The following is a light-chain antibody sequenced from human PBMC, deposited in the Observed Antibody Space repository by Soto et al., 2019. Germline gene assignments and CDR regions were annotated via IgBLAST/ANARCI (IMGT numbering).Light chain of an antibody. CDR3: HQYSTSPLT. CDR2: KAS. J-gene: IGKJ4*01. CDR1: QSIGSW. V-gene: IGKV1-5*03. Sequence: DIQMTQSPSTLSASVGDRVTITCRASQSIGSWLAWYQQKPGKAPKLLIYKASNLQNGVPSRFSGSGSGTEFTLTISSLQPDDFANYYCHQYSTSPLTFGGGTKVEIK.